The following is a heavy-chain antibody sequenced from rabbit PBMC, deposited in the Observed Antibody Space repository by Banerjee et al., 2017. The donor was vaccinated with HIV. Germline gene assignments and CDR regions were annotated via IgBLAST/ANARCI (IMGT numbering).Heavy chain of an antibody. CDR1: GFSFSSSYY. CDR2: IYGGSSGST. J-gene: IGHJ4*01. CDR3: ARRAGTGGYFGL. V-gene: IGHV1S40*01. D-gene: IGHD7-1*01. Sequence: QSLEESGGDLVKPGASLTLTCTASGFSFSSSYYMCWVRQAPGKGLEWIACIYGGSSGSTYYASWAKGRFTISKTSSTTVTLQMTSLTAADTATYFCARRAGTGGYFGLWGPGTLVTVS.